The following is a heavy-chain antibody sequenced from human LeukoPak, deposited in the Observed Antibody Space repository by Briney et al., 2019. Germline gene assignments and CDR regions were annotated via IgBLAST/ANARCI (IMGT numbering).Heavy chain of an antibody. CDR1: GGSISTSAYY. Sequence: SSETLSLTCTVSGGSISTSAYYWGWIRQPPGKGLEWIGSVYFSGDTYYNPSLKSRVTISVDTSKNQFSLKLSSVTAADTAVYYCAREASRGGTHYYYYYYMDVWGKGTTVTVSS. CDR3: AREASRGGTHYYYYYYMDV. V-gene: IGHV4-39*07. CDR2: VYFSGDT. D-gene: IGHD3-16*01. J-gene: IGHJ6*03.